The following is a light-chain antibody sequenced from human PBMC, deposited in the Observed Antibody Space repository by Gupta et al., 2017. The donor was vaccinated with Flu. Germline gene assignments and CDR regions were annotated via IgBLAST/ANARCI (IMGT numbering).Light chain of an antibody. CDR1: SSNVGGYNY. CDR3: NSYTRSDTYV. V-gene: IGLV2-14*01. J-gene: IGLJ1*01. Sequence: QSALTPPSSLSASPGQSITISCPGTSSNVGGYNYVSWYQQHPGKAPRLMIFEVTSRPSGVSNRFSGSKSGNTASLTISGLQAEDEADYYCNSYTRSDTYVFGTGTKVTVL. CDR2: EVT.